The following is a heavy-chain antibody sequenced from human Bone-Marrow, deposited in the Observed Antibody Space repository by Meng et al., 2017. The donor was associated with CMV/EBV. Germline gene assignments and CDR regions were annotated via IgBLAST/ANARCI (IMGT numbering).Heavy chain of an antibody. CDR2: IYISGST. J-gene: IGHJ4*02. D-gene: IGHD3-9*01. CDR3: ARGVNILSGYYYFDN. V-gene: IGHV4-4*07. Sequence: VSGGSISDYYWNGIRQPAGKGLGWIGRIYISGSTNYNPSLRSRLTLSVDTSKNQFSLKLSSVTAADTAVYYCARGVNILSGYYYFDNWGQGILVTVSS. CDR1: GGSISDYY.